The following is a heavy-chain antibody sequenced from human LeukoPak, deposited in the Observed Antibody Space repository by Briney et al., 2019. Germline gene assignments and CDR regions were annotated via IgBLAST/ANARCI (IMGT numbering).Heavy chain of an antibody. J-gene: IGHJ4*02. CDR2: ISYDGNNK. CDR1: GFPFADYA. D-gene: IGHD3-16*01. CDR3: ASGGFSYYFDY. Sequence: GGSLRLSCAASGFPFADYAMHWVRQAPGKGLEWVALISYDGNNKFYTDSVKGRFTLSRDDSKNTLYLQMNSLRAEDTAVYYCASGGFSYYFDYWGQGTLVTVSS. V-gene: IGHV3-30-3*01.